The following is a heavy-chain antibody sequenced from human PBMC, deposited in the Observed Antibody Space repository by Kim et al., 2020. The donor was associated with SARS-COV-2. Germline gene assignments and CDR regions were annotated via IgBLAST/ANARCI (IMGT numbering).Heavy chain of an antibody. CDR2: ISYDGSNE. D-gene: IGHD2-15*01. CDR3: ARETHGSGYCWAGSCPYFDH. CDR1: EFTFSSYT. Sequence: GGSLRLSCVDSEFTFSSYTMHWVRQAPGKGLEWVALISYDGSNEYYADSVKGRFTVSRDNSKNTLYLQMNSLRPEDTAVYYCARETHGSGYCWAGSCPYFDHWGQGTLVTVSS. V-gene: IGHV3-30*04. J-gene: IGHJ4*02.